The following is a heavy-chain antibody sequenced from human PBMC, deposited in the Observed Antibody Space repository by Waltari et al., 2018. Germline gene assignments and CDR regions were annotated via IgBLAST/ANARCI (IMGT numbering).Heavy chain of an antibody. CDR2: INPNTGAA. V-gene: IGHV1-8*01. CDR1: GYTFISYD. CDR3: ARGDNWNDRLDF. J-gene: IGHJ3*01. Sequence: QVQLVQSGAEVKKPGASVRVYCKASGYTFISYDINWVRQAPGQGLEWMGWINPNTGAARFAQNCQDRVTMTRSTSETTAYMEISDLTSHDTAVYYCARGDNWNDRLDFWGQGTKVTVSS. D-gene: IGHD1-1*01.